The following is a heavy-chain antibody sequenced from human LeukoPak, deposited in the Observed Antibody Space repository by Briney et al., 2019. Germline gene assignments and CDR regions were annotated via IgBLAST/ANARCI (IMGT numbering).Heavy chain of an antibody. J-gene: IGHJ5*02. CDR2: IRYDGSNK. Sequence: SGGSLRLSCAASGFTFSSYGMHWVRQAPGKGLEWVAFIRYDGSNKYYADSVKGRFTISRDNSKNTLYLQMNSLRAEDTAVYYCAKDLSDFDWFGSSWFDPWGQGTLVTVSS. CDR3: AKDLSDFDWFGSSWFDP. CDR1: GFTFSSYG. D-gene: IGHD3-9*01. V-gene: IGHV3-30*02.